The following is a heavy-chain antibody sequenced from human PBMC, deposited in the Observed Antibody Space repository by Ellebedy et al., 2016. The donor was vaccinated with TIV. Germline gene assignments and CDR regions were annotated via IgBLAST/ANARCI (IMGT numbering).Heavy chain of an antibody. Sequence: GESLKISCAASGFTFSSYAMSWVRQAPGKGLEWVSAISGSGGSTYYADSVKGRFTISRDNSKNTLYLQMNSLRAEDTAVYYCARAWSSGYDSVFDYWGQGTLVTVSS. D-gene: IGHD3-22*01. J-gene: IGHJ4*02. V-gene: IGHV3-23*01. CDR2: ISGSGGST. CDR3: ARAWSSGYDSVFDY. CDR1: GFTFSSYA.